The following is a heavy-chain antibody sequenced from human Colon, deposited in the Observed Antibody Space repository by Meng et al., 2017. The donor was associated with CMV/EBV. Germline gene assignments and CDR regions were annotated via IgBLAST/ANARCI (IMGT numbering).Heavy chain of an antibody. CDR3: ARSDFWSGYTIYYFDY. CDR2: IYWDDDK. CDR1: GFSRSSSGVG. J-gene: IGHJ4*02. Sequence: QITLKESGPTLVKSTQTLTLTCTFSGFSRSSSGVGVGWIRQPPGKALEWLALIYWDDDKTYNPSLKSRLTITKDTSKNQVVLTLTNVDPVDTATYYCARSDFWSGYTIYYFDYWGPGTLVTVST. V-gene: IGHV2-5*02. D-gene: IGHD3-3*01.